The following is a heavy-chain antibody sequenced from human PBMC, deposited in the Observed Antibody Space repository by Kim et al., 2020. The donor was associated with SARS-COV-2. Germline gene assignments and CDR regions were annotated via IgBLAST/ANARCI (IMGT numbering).Heavy chain of an antibody. CDR1: GFTFSSYA. CDR3: SRPYSGSYWGYFDY. Sequence: GGSLRLSCAASGFTFSSYAMHWVRQAPGKGLEWVAVISYDGSNKYYADSVKGRFTISRDNSKNTLYLQMNSLRAEDTAVYYCSRPYSGSYWGYFDYWGQGTLVTVSA. CDR2: ISYDGSNK. J-gene: IGHJ4*02. V-gene: IGHV3-30*04. D-gene: IGHD1-26*01.